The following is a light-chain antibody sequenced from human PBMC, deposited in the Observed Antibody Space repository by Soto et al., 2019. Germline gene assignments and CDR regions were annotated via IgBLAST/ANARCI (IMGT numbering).Light chain of an antibody. CDR1: QGISSY. CDR3: QQSYSTLGYT. CDR2: AAS. Sequence: DIQMTQSPSSLSASVGDRVTITCRASQGISSYLDWYQQKPGKAPKLLIYAASSLHSGVPSRFSGSGSGTDFTLTISSLQPEDFATYYCQQSYSTLGYTFGQGTKLEIK. J-gene: IGKJ2*01. V-gene: IGKV1-39*01.